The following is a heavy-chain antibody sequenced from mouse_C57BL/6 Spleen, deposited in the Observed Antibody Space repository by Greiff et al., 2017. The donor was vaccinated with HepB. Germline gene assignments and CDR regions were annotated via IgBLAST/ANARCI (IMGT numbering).Heavy chain of an antibody. J-gene: IGHJ4*01. CDR1: GFTFSSYA. CDR3: ARDWGITTRYYYAMDY. CDR2: ISDGGSYT. D-gene: IGHD2-4*01. V-gene: IGHV5-4*01. Sequence: EVKLQESGGGLVKPGGSLKLSCAASGFTFSSYAMSWVRQTPEKRLEWVATISDGGSYTYYPDNVKGRFTISRDNAKNNLYLQMSHLKSEDTAMYYCARDWGITTRYYYAMDYWGQGTSVTVSS.